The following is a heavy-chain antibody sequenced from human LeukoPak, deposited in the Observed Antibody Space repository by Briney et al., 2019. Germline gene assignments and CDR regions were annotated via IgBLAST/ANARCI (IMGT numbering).Heavy chain of an antibody. D-gene: IGHD5-24*01. J-gene: IGHJ5*02. V-gene: IGHV3-23*01. CDR3: AKVAEMDTILGKFDN. CDR2: ISGNGART. CDR1: GFTFSSYA. Sequence: GGSLGLSCAASGFTFSSYAMSWVRQAPGKGLEWVSAISGNGARTYYADSVKGRFTISRDNSKNTLYLQMNSLRAEDTAVYYCAKVAEMDTILGKFDNWGQGTLVTVSS.